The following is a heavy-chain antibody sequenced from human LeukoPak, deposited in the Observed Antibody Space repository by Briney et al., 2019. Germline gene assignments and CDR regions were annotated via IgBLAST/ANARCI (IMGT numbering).Heavy chain of an antibody. CDR2: IYHGGTS. CDR3: AKYFAATGESHLDY. J-gene: IGHJ4*02. D-gene: IGHD6-13*01. CDR1: GLSITNGYY. Sequence: YPSETLSLTCNVSGLSITNGYYWGWIRQPPGKGLEWIASIYHGGTSHYKLSLKSRATISVDTSKNQFSLRLSSVTAADTAVYYCAKYFAATGESHLDYWGQGSLVTVSS. V-gene: IGHV4-38-2*02.